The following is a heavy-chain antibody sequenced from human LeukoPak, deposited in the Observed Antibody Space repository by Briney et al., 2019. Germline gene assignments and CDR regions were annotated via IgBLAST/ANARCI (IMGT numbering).Heavy chain of an antibody. V-gene: IGHV3-74*01. CDR3: ASVLTATRNSRVY. Sequence: PGGSLRLSCAASGFTVSSNWMHWVRQAPGKGLVWVSRINSDGSSTNYADSVKGRFTISRDNAKNTLYLQMYSLRAEDTAVYYCASVLTATRNSRVYWGRGTLVTVSS. J-gene: IGHJ4*02. CDR2: INSDGSST. CDR1: GFTVSSNW. D-gene: IGHD2-21*02.